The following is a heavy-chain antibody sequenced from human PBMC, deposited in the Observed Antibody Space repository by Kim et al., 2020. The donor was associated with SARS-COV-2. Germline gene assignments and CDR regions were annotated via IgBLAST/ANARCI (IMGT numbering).Heavy chain of an antibody. CDR3: VTLGYCSGGSCYEYYFDY. Sequence: GGSLRLSCSASGFTFSSYAMHWVRQAPGKGLEYVSAISSNWGSTYYADSVKGRFTISRDNSKNTLYLQMSSLRAEDTAVYYCVTLGYCSGGSCYEYYFDYRGQGTLVTVSS. CDR2: ISSNWGST. CDR1: GFTFSSYA. D-gene: IGHD2-15*01. J-gene: IGHJ4*02. V-gene: IGHV3-64D*09.